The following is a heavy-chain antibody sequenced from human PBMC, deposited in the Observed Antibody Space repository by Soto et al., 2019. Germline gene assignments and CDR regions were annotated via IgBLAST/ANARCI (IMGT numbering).Heavy chain of an antibody. CDR3: VKCDVVKTPSGGWCNWFDP. CDR1: GFSFGTFG. J-gene: IGHJ5*02. D-gene: IGHD2-21*01. CDR2: IGGSGTIT. Sequence: GGSLRLSCAASGFSFGTFGMNWVRQAPGEGLEWVSSIGGSGTITHYADSVKGRFTISRDNSKNMVYLQMNTLRAEDTAVYYCVKCDVVKTPSGGWCNWFDPWGQGPVVTIS. V-gene: IGHV3-23*01.